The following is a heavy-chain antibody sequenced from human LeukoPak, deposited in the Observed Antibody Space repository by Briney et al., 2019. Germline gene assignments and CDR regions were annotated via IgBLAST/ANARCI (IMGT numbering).Heavy chain of an antibody. V-gene: IGHV3-21*01. CDR3: VGGDY. CDR1: GFTFSTYS. CDR2: ITRSSYI. Sequence: PGGSLRLSCAASGFTFSTYSMNWVRQAPGKGLEWVSSITRSSYIYYADSVKGRLTISRDNAKNSLSLQMNSLRAEDTAVYCCVGGDYWGQGTLVTVSS. J-gene: IGHJ4*02.